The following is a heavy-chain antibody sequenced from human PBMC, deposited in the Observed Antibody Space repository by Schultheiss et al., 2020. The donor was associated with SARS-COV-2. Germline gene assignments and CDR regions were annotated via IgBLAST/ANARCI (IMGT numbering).Heavy chain of an antibody. CDR2: ISSSSSYI. D-gene: IGHD4-17*01. Sequence: GESLKISCAASGFTFSSYEMNWVRQAPGKGLEWVSSISSSSSYIYYADSVKGRFTISRDNAKNSLYLQMNSLRAEDTAVYYCARDSDYGDYDFDPWGQGTLVTVSS. V-gene: IGHV3-21*01. CDR1: GFTFSSYE. CDR3: ARDSDYGDYDFDP. J-gene: IGHJ5*02.